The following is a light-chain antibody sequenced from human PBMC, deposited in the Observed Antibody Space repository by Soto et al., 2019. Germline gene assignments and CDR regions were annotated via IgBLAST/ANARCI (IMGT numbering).Light chain of an antibody. Sequence: QSVLTQPPSVSGAPGQRVTISCTGSSSNTGAGYDVHWYQQLPGTAPKLLIYGNSNRPSGVPDRFSGSKSGTSASLAITGLQAEVEADYYCQSYDSSLSVVFGGGTKLTVL. J-gene: IGLJ2*01. V-gene: IGLV1-40*01. CDR1: SSNTGAGYD. CDR2: GNS. CDR3: QSYDSSLSVV.